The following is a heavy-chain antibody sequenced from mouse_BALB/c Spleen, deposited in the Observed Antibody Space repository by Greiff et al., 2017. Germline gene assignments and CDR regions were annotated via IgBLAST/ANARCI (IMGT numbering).Heavy chain of an antibody. V-gene: IGHV2-2*02. D-gene: IGHD4-1*01. J-gene: IGHJ4*01. Sequence: VQLQESGPGLVQPSQSLSITCTVSGFSLTSYGVHWVRQSPGKGLEWLGVIWSGGSTDYNAAFISRLSISKDNSKSQVFFKMNSLQANDTAIYYCARTGGRYYAMDYWGQGTSVTVSS. CDR3: ARTGGRYYAMDY. CDR1: GFSLTSYG. CDR2: IWSGGST.